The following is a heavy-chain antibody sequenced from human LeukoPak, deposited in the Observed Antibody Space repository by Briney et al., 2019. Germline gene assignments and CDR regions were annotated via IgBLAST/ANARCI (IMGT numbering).Heavy chain of an antibody. CDR1: GFTFSSYA. J-gene: IGHJ5*02. CDR3: AKDPGIADENWFDP. CDR2: ISGSGGCT. Sequence: GGSLRLSCAASGFTFSSYAMSWVRQAPGKGLEWVSAISGSGGCTYYADSVKGRFTISRDNSKNTLYLQMNSLRAEDTAVYYCAKDPGIADENWFDPWGQGTLVTVSS. D-gene: IGHD6-13*01. V-gene: IGHV3-23*01.